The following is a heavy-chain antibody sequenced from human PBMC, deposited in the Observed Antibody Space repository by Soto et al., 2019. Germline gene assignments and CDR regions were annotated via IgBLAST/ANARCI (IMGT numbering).Heavy chain of an antibody. CDR3: ARHSAQGVDYYYGMDV. D-gene: IGHD2-15*01. Sequence: GESLKISCKGSGYSFTSYWISWVRQMPGKGLEWMGRIDPSDSYTNYSPSFQGHVTISADKSISTAYLQWSSPKASDTAMYYCARHSAQGVDYYYGMDVWGQGTTVTVSS. J-gene: IGHJ6*02. V-gene: IGHV5-10-1*01. CDR2: IDPSDSYT. CDR1: GYSFTSYW.